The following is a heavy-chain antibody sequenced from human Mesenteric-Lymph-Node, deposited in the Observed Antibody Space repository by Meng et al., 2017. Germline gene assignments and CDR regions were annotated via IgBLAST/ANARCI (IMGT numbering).Heavy chain of an antibody. J-gene: IGHJ4*02. V-gene: IGHV4-38-2*02. CDR2: IYHSGST. D-gene: IGHD3-22*01. Sequence: GSLRLSCAVYGGSFSGYYWGWIRQPPGKGLEWIGSIYHSGSTYYNPSLKSRVTISVDTSKNQFSLKLSSVTAADTAVYYCARDPQYYYDSSGSHIDYWGQGTLVTVSS. CDR1: GGSFSGYY. CDR3: ARDPQYYYDSSGSHIDY.